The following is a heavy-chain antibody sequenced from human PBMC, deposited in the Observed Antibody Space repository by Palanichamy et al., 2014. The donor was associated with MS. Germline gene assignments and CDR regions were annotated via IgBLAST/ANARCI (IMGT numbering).Heavy chain of an antibody. D-gene: IGHD4-17*01. CDR2: ISSSGVVT. Sequence: EVQLLESGGGLVQPGGSLRLSCAASGFSFSSYGMNWVRQTPGRGGWSGSQRISSSGVVTYYAASVKGRFTMSRDNSKNMLYLQMNSLRAEDTAVYFCAKGNGDSTKAALTRHLDYWGQGTQVTISS. V-gene: IGHV3-23*01. CDR1: GFSFSSYG. CDR3: AKGNGDSTKAALTRHLDY. J-gene: IGHJ4*02.